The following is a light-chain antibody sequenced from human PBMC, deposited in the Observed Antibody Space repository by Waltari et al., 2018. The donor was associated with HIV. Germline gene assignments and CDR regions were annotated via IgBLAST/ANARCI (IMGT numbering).Light chain of an antibody. CDR2: EDS. CDR3: YSTDNSGHHRV. J-gene: IGLJ2*01. V-gene: IGLV3-10*01. Sequence: SYELTQPPSVAVSPGQTARITCTGDALPKKYASWYQQKSGQAPVLVIYEDSKRPSGFPERFSGSSSGTTATLTISGAQVEDEVDYYCYSTDNSGHHRVFGTGTKLTVL. CDR1: ALPKKY.